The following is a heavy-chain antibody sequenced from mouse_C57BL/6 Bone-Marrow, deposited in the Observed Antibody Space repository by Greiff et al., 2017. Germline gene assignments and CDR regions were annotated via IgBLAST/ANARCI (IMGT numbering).Heavy chain of an antibody. CDR3: ANYDYHQSCFDV. CDR1: GYTFTSYW. CDR2: IYPGSGST. J-gene: IGHJ1*03. D-gene: IGHD2-4*01. V-gene: IGHV1-55*01. Sequence: VQLQQPGAELVKPGASVKMSCKASGYTFTSYWITWVKQRPGQGLEWIGDIYPGSGSTNYNEKFKSKATLTVDTSSSTAYMQLSSLTSEDSAVYYCANYDYHQSCFDVWGTGTTVTVSS.